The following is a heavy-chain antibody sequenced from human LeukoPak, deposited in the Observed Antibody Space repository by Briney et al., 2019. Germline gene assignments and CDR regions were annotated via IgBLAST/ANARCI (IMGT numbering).Heavy chain of an antibody. Sequence: PSQTLSLTCTVSGGSISSGDYYWSWIRQPPGKGLEWIGYIYYSGSTNYNPSLKSRVTISVDTSKNQFSLKLSSVTAADTAVYYCARALDDYGGNYFDYWGQGTLVTVSS. D-gene: IGHD4-23*01. J-gene: IGHJ4*02. CDR3: ARALDDYGGNYFDY. V-gene: IGHV4-61*08. CDR2: IYYSGST. CDR1: GGSISSGDYY.